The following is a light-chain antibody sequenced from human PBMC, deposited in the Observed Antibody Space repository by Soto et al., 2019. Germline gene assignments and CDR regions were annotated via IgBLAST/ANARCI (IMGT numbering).Light chain of an antibody. CDR1: RGVSNN. Sequence: DIQMTQSPSSLSASLGDRVTITCQASRGVSNNVNWYQHKPGKAPKLLIYDAYKLETGVPARFRGGGSGTDFTFSITSLQPDDYATYYCQQSDFLSSFGGGTTVDI. V-gene: IGKV1-33*01. CDR3: QQSDFLSS. CDR2: DAY. J-gene: IGKJ4*01.